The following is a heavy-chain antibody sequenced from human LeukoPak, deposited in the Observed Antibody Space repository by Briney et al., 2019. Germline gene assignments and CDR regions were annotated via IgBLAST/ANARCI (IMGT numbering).Heavy chain of an antibody. V-gene: IGHV3-21*01. D-gene: IGHD3-22*01. Sequence: GGSLRLSCAASGFTFSSYSMNWVRQAPGKGLEWVSSISSSSSYIYYADSVKGRFTISRDNAKNSLYLQMNSLRAEDTAVYYCAREGADYYDSSGYYKYFQHWGQGTLATVSS. CDR3: AREGADYYDSSGYYKYFQH. CDR2: ISSSSSYI. CDR1: GFTFSSYS. J-gene: IGHJ1*01.